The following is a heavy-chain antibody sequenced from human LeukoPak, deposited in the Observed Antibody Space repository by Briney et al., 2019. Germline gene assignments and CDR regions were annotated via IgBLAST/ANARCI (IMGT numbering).Heavy chain of an antibody. V-gene: IGHV1-69*13. CDR3: ARTGENPPAATLYGMDV. J-gene: IGHJ6*02. Sequence: SVKVSCKASGGTFISYGISWVRQAPGQGLEWMGGIIPIFGTANYAQKFQGRVTITADESTSTAYMELSSLRSEDTAVYYCARTGENPPAATLYGMDVWGQGTTVTVSS. D-gene: IGHD2-15*01. CDR2: IIPIFGTA. CDR1: GGTFISYG.